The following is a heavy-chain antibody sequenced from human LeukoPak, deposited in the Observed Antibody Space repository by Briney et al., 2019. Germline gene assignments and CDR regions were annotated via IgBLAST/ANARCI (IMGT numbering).Heavy chain of an antibody. D-gene: IGHD3-3*01. CDR1: GFTFSNYG. CDR2: ITGSGGST. Sequence: PGGSLRLSCAASGFTFSNYGLSWVRQAPGKGLEWVSGITGSGGSTYYADSAKGRFTISRDNSKNTLYLQMNSLRAEDTAIYYCARDERLLSFLKWGQGTLVTVSS. J-gene: IGHJ4*02. V-gene: IGHV3-23*01. CDR3: ARDERLLSFLK.